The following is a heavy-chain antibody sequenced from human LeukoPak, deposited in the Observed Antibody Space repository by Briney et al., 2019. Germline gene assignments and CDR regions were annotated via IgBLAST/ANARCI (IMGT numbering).Heavy chain of an antibody. V-gene: IGHV3-74*01. D-gene: IGHD3-10*01. CDR1: GFTFSSYW. CDR3: ARDYYGSGSYPLFDY. Sequence: GGSLRLSCAAFGFTFSSYWMHWVRQAPGKGLVWVSRINSDGSSTSYADSVKGRFTISRDNAKNTLYLQTNSLRAEDTAVYYCARDYYGSGSYPLFDYWGQGTLATVSS. CDR2: INSDGSST. J-gene: IGHJ4*02.